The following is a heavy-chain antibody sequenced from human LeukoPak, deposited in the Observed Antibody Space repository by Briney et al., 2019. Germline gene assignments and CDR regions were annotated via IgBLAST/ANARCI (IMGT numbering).Heavy chain of an antibody. D-gene: IGHD3-10*01. CDR2: IYYSGST. J-gene: IGHJ4*02. V-gene: IGHV4-31*03. Sequence: SKTLSLTCTVSGGSISSGGYYWSWIRQHPGKGLEWIGYIYYSGSTYYNPSLKSRVTISVDTSKNQFSLKLSSVTAADTAVYYCAREVMVRGVIDCWGQGTLVTVSS. CDR3: AREVMVRGVIDC. CDR1: GGSISSGGYY.